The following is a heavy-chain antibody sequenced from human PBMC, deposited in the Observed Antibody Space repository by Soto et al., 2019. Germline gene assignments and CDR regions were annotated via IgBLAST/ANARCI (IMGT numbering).Heavy chain of an antibody. CDR1: GFTFSTYG. J-gene: IGHJ3*01. CDR3: ATEIDWLHAFDF. V-gene: IGHV3-33*01. D-gene: IGHD3-9*01. CDR2: IWHDGSNT. Sequence: QVRLVEFGGGVVQPGNSLRLSCAASGFTFSTYGMHWVRQAPGKGLEWVAHIWHDGSNTYYIDSVKGRFTISRDNSKNTLYLHMNSLRAEDTGVYYCATEIDWLHAFDFWGQGTMVTVSS.